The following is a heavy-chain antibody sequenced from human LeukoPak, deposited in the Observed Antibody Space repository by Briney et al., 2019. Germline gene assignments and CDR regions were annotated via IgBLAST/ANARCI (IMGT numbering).Heavy chain of an antibody. CDR3: ARDLGMGEMGDAFDI. V-gene: IGHV4-61*02. CDR1: GGSISSGGYS. D-gene: IGHD3-16*01. J-gene: IGHJ3*02. Sequence: PSQTLSLTCAVSGGSISSGGYSWSWIRQPAGKGLEWIGRIYTSGGTNYNPSLKSRVTMSVDTSKNQISLKLNSVTAADTAVYYCARDLGMGEMGDAFDIWGQGTMVTVSS. CDR2: IYTSGGT.